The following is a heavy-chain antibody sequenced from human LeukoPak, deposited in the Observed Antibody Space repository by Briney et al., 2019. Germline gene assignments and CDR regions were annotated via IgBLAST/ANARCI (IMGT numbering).Heavy chain of an antibody. J-gene: IGHJ4*02. Sequence: GGSLRLSCEASGLTFSSYGMSWVRQAPGKGLQWVSAITGDGTTTYYADSVKGRFTISRDNSKNMLYLQMSSLRAEDTAVYYCAKMQGYFDFWGQGTLVPVSS. CDR3: AKMQGYFDF. CDR2: ITGDGTTT. V-gene: IGHV3-23*01. CDR1: GLTFSSYG.